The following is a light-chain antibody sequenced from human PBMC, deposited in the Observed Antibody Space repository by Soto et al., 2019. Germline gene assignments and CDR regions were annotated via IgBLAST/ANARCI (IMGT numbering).Light chain of an antibody. CDR1: SSDIGGYNF. CDR2: DVS. V-gene: IGLV2-14*03. Sequence: QSVLTQPASVSGSPGQSITISCTGTSSDIGGYNFVSWYQHHPGKAPKLLIHDVSNRPSGVSSRFSGSKSGNTASLTISGLQAEDEADYYCNSYSTVSPYVFGTGTKLTVL. J-gene: IGLJ1*01. CDR3: NSYSTVSPYV.